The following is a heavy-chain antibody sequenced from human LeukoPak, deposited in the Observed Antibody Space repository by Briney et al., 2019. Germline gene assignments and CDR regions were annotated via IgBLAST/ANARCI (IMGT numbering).Heavy chain of an antibody. CDR2: IQQDGSNK. V-gene: IGHV3-7*01. CDR3: ARHCSNGVCLDY. D-gene: IGHD2-8*01. J-gene: IGHJ4*02. CDR1: GLTFSGFW. Sequence: GGSLRLSCAASGLTFSGFWTSWVRQAPAKGLEWVATIQQDGSNKYYVDSVKGRFTISRDNAKHSLYLQMNSLRAEDTAVYYCARHCSNGVCLDYWGQGTLVTVSS.